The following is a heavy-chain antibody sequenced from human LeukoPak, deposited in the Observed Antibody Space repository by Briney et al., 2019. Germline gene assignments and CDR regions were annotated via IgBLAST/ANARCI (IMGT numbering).Heavy chain of an antibody. CDR1: GFTFSTYA. CDR2: ISYDGSNK. V-gene: IGHV3-30-3*01. Sequence: GRSLRVSCAASGFTFSTYAMHWVRQGPGKGLEWVAVISYDGSNKYYADSVKGRFTISRDNSKNTLYLQMSSLSAEDTAVYYCARTTTPHYYGSGSYALGYWGQGTLVTVPS. CDR3: ARTTTPHYYGSGSYALGY. D-gene: IGHD3-10*01. J-gene: IGHJ4*02.